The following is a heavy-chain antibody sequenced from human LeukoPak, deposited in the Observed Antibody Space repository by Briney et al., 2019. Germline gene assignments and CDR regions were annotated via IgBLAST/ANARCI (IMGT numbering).Heavy chain of an antibody. CDR1: AFTVSSNY. CDR2: LYSSGGT. D-gene: IGHD1-26*01. V-gene: IGHV3-53*01. J-gene: IGHJ4*02. CDR3: ARFPPTMVGVTTPRDY. Sequence: GGSLILSCAASAFTVSSNYMSWVRQAPGKGLEWVSLLYSSGGTSYADSVKGRFTISRDNSKNTLYLQMDSLRAEDTAVYYCARFPPTMVGVTTPRDYWGQGTLVTVSS.